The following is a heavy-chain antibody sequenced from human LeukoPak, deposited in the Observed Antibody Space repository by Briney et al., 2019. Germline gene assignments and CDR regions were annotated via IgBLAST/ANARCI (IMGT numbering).Heavy chain of an antibody. CDR2: IRYDGSNK. J-gene: IGHJ4*02. CDR3: AKGYCSGTSCYSGLD. D-gene: IGHD2-2*01. V-gene: IGHV3-30*02. CDR1: GFTFSSYG. Sequence: GGSLRLSCAASGFTFSSYGMHWVRQAPGKGLEWVAFIRYDGSNKYYADSVKGRFTISRDNSKNTLSLQMNSLRPEDTAVYYCAKGYCSGTSCYSGLDWGQGTLVTVSS.